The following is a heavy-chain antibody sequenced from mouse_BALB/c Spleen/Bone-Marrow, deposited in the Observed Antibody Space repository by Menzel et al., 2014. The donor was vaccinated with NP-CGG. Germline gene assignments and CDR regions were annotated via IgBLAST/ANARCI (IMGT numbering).Heavy chain of an antibody. CDR3: ARWEYYAMDY. V-gene: IGHV14-3*02. D-gene: IGHD4-1*01. CDR2: IDPANGNT. Sequence: VQLQQSGAELVKPGASVKLSCTASGFNIKDTYMHWVKQRPEQGLEWIGRIDPANGNTKYDPKFQGKATITADTSSNTAYLQLSSLTPEDTAAYYCARWEYYAMDYWGQGTSVTVSS. CDR1: GFNIKDTY. J-gene: IGHJ4*01.